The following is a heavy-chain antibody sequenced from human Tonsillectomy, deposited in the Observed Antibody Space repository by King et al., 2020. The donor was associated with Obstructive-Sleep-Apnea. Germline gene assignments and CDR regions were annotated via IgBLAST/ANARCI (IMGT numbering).Heavy chain of an antibody. J-gene: IGHJ1*01. V-gene: IGHV3-15*01. CDR2: FKSKSDGGTI. CDR1: GFSFRNAW. D-gene: IGHD3-22*01. Sequence: VQLVESGGGLVKPGGSLRLSCAASGFSFRNAWMNWVRQAPGRGLEWVGRFKSKSDGGTIDYAAPVKGRFTISRQDSKSMLYLQMNSLRTEDTAVYYCTTQIPDVVMPEYFQHWGRGTLVTVSS. CDR3: TTQIPDVVMPEYFQH.